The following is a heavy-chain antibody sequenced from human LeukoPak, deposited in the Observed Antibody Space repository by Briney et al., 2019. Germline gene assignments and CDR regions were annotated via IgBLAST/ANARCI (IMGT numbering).Heavy chain of an antibody. D-gene: IGHD1-26*01. Sequence: RRSLRLSSAASGFTFSNAWMSWVCQRPGKGLEWVGRIKSKTDGGTTDYAAPVKGRFTISRDDSKNTLYLQMNSLKSEDTAAYYCTKDLVGATTDYRVQGTQVTVSS. J-gene: IGHJ4*02. CDR1: GFTFSNAW. CDR3: TKDLVGATTDY. V-gene: IGHV3-15*01. CDR2: IKSKTDGGTT.